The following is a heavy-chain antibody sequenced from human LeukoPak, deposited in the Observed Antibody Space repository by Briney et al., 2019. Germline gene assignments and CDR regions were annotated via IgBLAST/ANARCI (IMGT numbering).Heavy chain of an antibody. CDR3: ARDFTSHWGYYYYYYGMDV. CDR1: GFTFSSYA. CDR2: ISYDGSNK. Sequence: GRSLRLSCVASGFTFSSYAMHWVRQAPGKGLEWVAVISYDGSNKYYADSVKGRFTISRDNSKNTLYLQMNSLRAEDTAVYYCARDFTSHWGYYYYYYGMDVWGQGTTVTVSS. V-gene: IGHV3-30-3*01. J-gene: IGHJ6*02. D-gene: IGHD2-2*01.